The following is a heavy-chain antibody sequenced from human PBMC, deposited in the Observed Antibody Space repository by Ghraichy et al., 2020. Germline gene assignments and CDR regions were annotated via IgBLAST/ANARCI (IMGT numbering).Heavy chain of an antibody. CDR1: GFTFDDYT. Sequence: GGSLRLSCAASGFTFDDYTMHWVRQAPGRGLEWVSLISWDGGSTYYADSVKGRFTISRDNSKNSLYLQMNSLRTEDTALYYCAKPLFGVDKHAFDIWGQGTMVTVSS. D-gene: IGHD3-3*01. J-gene: IGHJ3*02. CDR3: AKPLFGVDKHAFDI. CDR2: ISWDGGST. V-gene: IGHV3-43*01.